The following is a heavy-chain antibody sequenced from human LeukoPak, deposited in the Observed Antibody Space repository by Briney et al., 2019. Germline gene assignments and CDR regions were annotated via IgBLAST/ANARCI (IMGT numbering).Heavy chain of an antibody. V-gene: IGHV1-2*02. CDR1: GYTFTGYY. CDR2: INPNSGGT. CDR3: ASLVGQLVTGPYNWFDP. D-gene: IGHD6-13*01. Sequence: ASVKVSCKASGYTFTGYYMHWVRQAPGQGLEWMGWINPNSGGTNYAQKFQGRVTMTRDTSISTAYMELSRLRSDDTAVYYCASLVGQLVTGPYNWFDPWGQGTLVTVSS. J-gene: IGHJ5*02.